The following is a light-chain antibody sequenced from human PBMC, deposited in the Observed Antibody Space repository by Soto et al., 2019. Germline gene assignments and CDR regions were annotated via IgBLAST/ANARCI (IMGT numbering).Light chain of an antibody. Sequence: EIVLTQSPGTLSLSPGERATLSCRASQSVSSSYLAWYQQKPGQAPRLLIYGASSRATGIPDRFSGSGSGTDVTLTISRLEPEDFAVYYCQQYGSSRITFGPGTKVDI. CDR2: GAS. CDR3: QQYGSSRIT. J-gene: IGKJ3*01. V-gene: IGKV3-20*01. CDR1: QSVSSSY.